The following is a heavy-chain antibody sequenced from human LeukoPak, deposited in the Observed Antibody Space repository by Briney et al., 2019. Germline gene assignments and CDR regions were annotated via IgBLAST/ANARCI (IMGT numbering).Heavy chain of an antibody. J-gene: IGHJ3*02. CDR2: ISSSGRTS. CDR1: GFTFSDYY. V-gene: IGHV3-11*04. Sequence: GGSLKLSCAASGFTFSDYYMSWIRQAPGKGLEWVSYISSSGRTSYYADSVKGRFTISRDNANNSLYLQMNSLRAEDTAVYYCARISYYDTSGYYYSVHAFDIWGQGTMVTVSS. CDR3: ARISYYDTSGYYYSVHAFDI. D-gene: IGHD3-22*01.